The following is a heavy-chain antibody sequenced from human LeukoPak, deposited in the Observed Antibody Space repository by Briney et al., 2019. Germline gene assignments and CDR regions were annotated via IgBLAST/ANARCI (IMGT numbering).Heavy chain of an antibody. V-gene: IGHV1-18*04. CDR2: ISAYNGNT. Sequence: ASVKVSCKASGYTFTSYGISWVRQAPGQGLEWMGWISAYNGNTNYAQKLQGRVTMNTDTSTSTAYMELRSVRSDDTAVYYCARGPLGGAVADIWFDPWGQGTLGTVSA. CDR3: ARGPLGGAVADIWFDP. D-gene: IGHD3-16*01. J-gene: IGHJ5*02. CDR1: GYTFTSYG.